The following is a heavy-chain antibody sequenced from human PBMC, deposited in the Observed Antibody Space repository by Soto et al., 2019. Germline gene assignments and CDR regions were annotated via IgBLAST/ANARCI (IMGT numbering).Heavy chain of an antibody. D-gene: IGHD3-22*01. CDR2: IKEDGSEK. Sequence: PGGSLRLSCATSGFTFSRYWMSWVRQAPGKGLEWVANIKEDGSEKNYVDSVKGRFAVSRDNAKKSLHLQMNSLRAEDTAIYYCVSDYFDNNGYYYHGWGQGTLVTVSS. CDR1: GFTFSRYW. V-gene: IGHV3-7*01. CDR3: VSDYFDNNGYYYHG. J-gene: IGHJ4*02.